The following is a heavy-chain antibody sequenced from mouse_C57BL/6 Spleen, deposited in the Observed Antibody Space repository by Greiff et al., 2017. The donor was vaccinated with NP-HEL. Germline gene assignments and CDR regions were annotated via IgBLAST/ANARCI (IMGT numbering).Heavy chain of an antibody. CDR2: ISYDGSN. J-gene: IGHJ2*01. CDR1: GYSITSGYY. CDR3: ARAGTLYFDY. V-gene: IGHV3-6*01. Sequence: EVQLKESGPGLVKPSQSLSLTCSVTGYSITSGYYWNWIRQFPGNKLEWMGYISYDGSNNYNPSLKNRISITRDTSKNQFFLKLNSVTTEDTATYYCARAGTLYFDYWGQGTTLTVSS.